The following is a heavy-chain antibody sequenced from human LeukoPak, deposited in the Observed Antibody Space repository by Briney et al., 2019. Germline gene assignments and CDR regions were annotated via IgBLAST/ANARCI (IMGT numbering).Heavy chain of an antibody. CDR1: GYTFTGYY. V-gene: IGHV1-2*02. Sequence: ASVKVSCKASGYTFTGYYMHWVRQAPGQGLEWMGWINPNSGGTNYAQKFQGRVTMTRDTSISTAYMELSRLRSDDTAVYYGARVGRAGYCTNGVCYKSPYNWFDPWGQGTLVTVSS. J-gene: IGHJ5*02. CDR2: INPNSGGT. D-gene: IGHD2-8*01. CDR3: ARVGRAGYCTNGVCYKSPYNWFDP.